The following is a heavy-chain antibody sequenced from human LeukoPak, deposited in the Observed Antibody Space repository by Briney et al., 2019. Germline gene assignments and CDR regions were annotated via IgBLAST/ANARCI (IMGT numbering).Heavy chain of an antibody. CDR3: AGGSMAYAYAFDI. D-gene: IGHD2/OR15-2a*01. Sequence: PGGSLRLSCAASGFTFSSYWMGWVRQAPGKGLEWVAIIKQDGNEKYYVDSVKGRFTISRDNAKNSLYLQMNSLRAEDTAVYYCAGGSMAYAYAFDIWGQGTMVTVSS. CDR1: GFTFSSYW. CDR2: IKQDGNEK. V-gene: IGHV3-7*01. J-gene: IGHJ3*02.